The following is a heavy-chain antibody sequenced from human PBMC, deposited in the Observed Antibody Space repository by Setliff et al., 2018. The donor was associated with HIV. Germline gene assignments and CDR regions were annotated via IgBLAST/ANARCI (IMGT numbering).Heavy chain of an antibody. D-gene: IGHD6-13*01. CDR3: ARASGIEILFDA. CDR1: GFSLRESSMG. Sequence: SGPTLVNPPETLTLTCTVCGFSLRESSMGVSCIRQPPGKALEWLAHIFSNGEQSYRTSLKSRLTISKDSSQTRVVLTMVNMDSVDTGTYCCARASGIEILFDAWGQGALVTVS. J-gene: IGHJ5*01. CDR2: IFSNGEQ. V-gene: IGHV2-26*01.